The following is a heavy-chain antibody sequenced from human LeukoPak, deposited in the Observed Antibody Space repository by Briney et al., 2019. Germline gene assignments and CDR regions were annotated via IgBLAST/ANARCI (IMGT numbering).Heavy chain of an antibody. Sequence: GGSLRLSCSASGFTFSSYAMNWVRQAPGKGLEWVSSISSSSSYIYYADSVKGRFTISRDNAKNSLYLQMNSLRAEDTAVYYCAGGDYGGNSLDYWGQGTLVTVSS. CDR2: ISSSSSYI. J-gene: IGHJ4*02. CDR3: AGGDYGGNSLDY. D-gene: IGHD4-23*01. CDR1: GFTFSSYA. V-gene: IGHV3-21*01.